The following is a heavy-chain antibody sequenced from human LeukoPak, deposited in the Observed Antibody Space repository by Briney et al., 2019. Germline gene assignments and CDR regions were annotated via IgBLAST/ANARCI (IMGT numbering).Heavy chain of an antibody. CDR1: GFTFSNYN. J-gene: IGHJ4*02. V-gene: IGHV3-48*02. CDR2: ISGSGSTI. D-gene: IGHD4-17*01. Sequence: GGSLRLSCAASGFTFSNYNMNWVRQAPGKGLEWVSYISGSGSTIYYADSVKGRFTISRDNAKNSLYLQMNSLRDEDSAVYYCARDYGDYGEYFDSWGQGTLVTVSS. CDR3: ARDYGDYGEYFDS.